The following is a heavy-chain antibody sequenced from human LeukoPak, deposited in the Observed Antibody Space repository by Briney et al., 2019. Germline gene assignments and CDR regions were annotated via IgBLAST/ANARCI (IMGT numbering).Heavy chain of an antibody. CDR2: IYHSGST. CDR3: ARDSSRQLVPYAFDI. V-gene: IGHV4-38-2*02. J-gene: IGHJ3*02. Sequence: PSETLSLTCTVSGYSISSGYYWGWIRQPPGKGLKWIGSIYHSGSTYYNPSLKSRVTISVDTSKNQFSLKLSSVTAADTAVYYCARDSSRQLVPYAFDIWGQGTMVTVSS. D-gene: IGHD6-13*01. CDR1: GYSISSGYY.